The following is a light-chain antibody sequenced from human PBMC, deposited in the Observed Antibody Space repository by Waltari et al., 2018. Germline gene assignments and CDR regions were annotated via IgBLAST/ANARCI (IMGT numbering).Light chain of an antibody. CDR2: DVN. V-gene: IGLV2-14*03. Sequence: QSALPHPASVSGSPGPSITISCTGTSSDLGASNFVPWYQKHPGKAPKVMIYDVNNRPSGVSSRFSGSKSGNTASLTISGLQAEDEADYYCSSYTTGSTRYVFGSGTKVTVL. CDR1: SSDLGASNF. J-gene: IGLJ1*01. CDR3: SSYTTGSTRYV.